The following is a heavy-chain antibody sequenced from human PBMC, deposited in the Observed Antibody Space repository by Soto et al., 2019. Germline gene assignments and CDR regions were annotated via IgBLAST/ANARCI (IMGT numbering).Heavy chain of an antibody. V-gene: IGHV3-30*18. CDR1: GFTFSSYG. Sequence: GGSLRLSCAASGFTFSSYGMHWVRQAPGKGLEWVAVISYDGSNKYYADSVKGRFTISRDNSKNTLYLQMNSLRAEDTAVYYCAKERMVDAYLYYYYGMDVWGQGTTVTVSS. CDR3: AKERMVDAYLYYYYGMDV. J-gene: IGHJ6*02. CDR2: ISYDGSNK. D-gene: IGHD3-10*01.